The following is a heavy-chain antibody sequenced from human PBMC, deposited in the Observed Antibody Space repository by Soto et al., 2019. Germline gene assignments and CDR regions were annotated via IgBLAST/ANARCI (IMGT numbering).Heavy chain of an antibody. CDR1: SGSISSNY. D-gene: IGHD2-8*01. CDR3: ATVRRARHRTFYFDP. Sequence: QVQLQESGPGLVKPSETLSLTCTASSGSISSNYWSCIRQPPGKGLAWIGYISSRGSTSYNASLQMRVSSSVDTSRSQISLRLTSVTAADTAVYYCATVRRARHRTFYFDPWGRGTLVTVSS. V-gene: IGHV4-59*01. J-gene: IGHJ5*02. CDR2: ISSRGST.